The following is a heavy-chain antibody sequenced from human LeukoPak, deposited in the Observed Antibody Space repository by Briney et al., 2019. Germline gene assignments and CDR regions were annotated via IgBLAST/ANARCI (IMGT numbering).Heavy chain of an antibody. CDR1: GFTFSTYA. D-gene: IGHD5/OR15-5a*01. Sequence: AEGSLRLSCAASGFTFSTYAMSWVRQAPGKRLEWVSGISGSGGSTYYADSVKGRFTISRDNSKNTLFLQMNSLSAEDTAVYYCAKGFSTHYEYWGQGTLVTVSS. CDR3: AKGFSTHYEY. CDR2: ISGSGGST. V-gene: IGHV3-23*01. J-gene: IGHJ4*02.